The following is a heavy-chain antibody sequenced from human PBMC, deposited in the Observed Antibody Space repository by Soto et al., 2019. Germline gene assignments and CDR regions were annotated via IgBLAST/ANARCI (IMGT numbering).Heavy chain of an antibody. CDR1: GFTFRSYV. D-gene: IGHD3-16*01. Sequence: QVQLVESGGGVVQPGTSLRLSCVGSGFTFRSYVIHWVRQAPGKGLEWVALTSYDGSNNFYGDSVKGRFTISRDNSRNTVELKMDSLKLEDTTLYYCARLGTTGGLDVWGQGTLVSVSS. V-gene: IGHV3-33*05. J-gene: IGHJ4*02. CDR3: ARLGTTGGLDV. CDR2: TSYDGSNN.